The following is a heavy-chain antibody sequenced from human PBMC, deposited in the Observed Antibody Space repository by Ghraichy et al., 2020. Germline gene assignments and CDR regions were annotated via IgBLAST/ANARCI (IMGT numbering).Heavy chain of an antibody. CDR1: GFTFSSYA. J-gene: IGHJ4*01. CDR3: AKDAVLWFGELSLDY. Sequence: GGSLRLSCAASGFTFSSYAMSWVRQAPGKGLEWVSAISGSGGSTYYADSVKGRFTISRDNSKNTLYLQMNSLRAEDTAVYYCAKDAVLWFGELSLDYWGQEPWSPSPQ. CDR2: ISGSGGST. V-gene: IGHV3-23*01. D-gene: IGHD3-10*01.